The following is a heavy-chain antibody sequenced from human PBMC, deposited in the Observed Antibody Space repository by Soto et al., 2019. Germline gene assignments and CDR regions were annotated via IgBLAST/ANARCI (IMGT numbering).Heavy chain of an antibody. CDR2: IFYSGST. V-gene: IGHV4-59*01. CDR3: ARGAADTAMVAS. J-gene: IGHJ4*02. CDR1: GGSIRSYY. D-gene: IGHD5-18*01. Sequence: QVHLQESGPGLVKASETLSLTCTVSGGSIRSYYWTWIRQPPGKGLEWLGYIFYSGSTFYNPSLKSRVTISIHTSKRQCSQQRTSVCATDTAVYYCARGAADTAMVASGGQGTLVPVPP.